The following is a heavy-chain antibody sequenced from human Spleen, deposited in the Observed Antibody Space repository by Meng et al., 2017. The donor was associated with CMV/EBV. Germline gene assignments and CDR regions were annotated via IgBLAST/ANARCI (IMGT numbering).Heavy chain of an antibody. CDR3: ANARTGYYYYGMDV. J-gene: IGHJ6*02. Sequence: LSLTCAASGFTFSSYTMHWVRQAPGKGLQWVALISYDGDITYYADSVKGRFTISRDNPKKTLYLQMNSLKPEDTAVFYCANARTGYYYYGMDVWGQGTTVTVS. V-gene: IGHV3-30*01. CDR1: GFTFSSYT. CDR2: ISYDGDIT.